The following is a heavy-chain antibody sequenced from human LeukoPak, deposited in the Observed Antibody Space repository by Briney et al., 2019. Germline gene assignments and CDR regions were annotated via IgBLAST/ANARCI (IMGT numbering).Heavy chain of an antibody. CDR2: IRYDGSNK. Sequence: PGGSLRLSCAASGFTFSSHGMHWVRQAPGTGLEWVAFIRYDGSNKYYADSVKGRFTISRDNSKNTLYLQMNSLRAEDTAVYYCAKDPAYSGYDYYYMHVWGKGTTVTVSS. V-gene: IGHV3-30*02. CDR1: GFTFSSHG. J-gene: IGHJ6*03. D-gene: IGHD5-12*01. CDR3: AKDPAYSGYDYYYMHV.